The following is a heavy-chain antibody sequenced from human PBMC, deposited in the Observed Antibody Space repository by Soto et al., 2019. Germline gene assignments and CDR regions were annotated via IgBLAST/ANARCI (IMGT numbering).Heavy chain of an antibody. J-gene: IGHJ3*02. V-gene: IGHV1-18*01. CDR2: ISAYNGNT. Sequence: GASVKVSCKASGYTFTSYGISWVRQAPGQGLEWMGWISAYNGNTNYAQKLQGRVTMTTDTSTSTAYMELRSLRSDDTAVYYCARSIRGVIPDAFDIWGQGTMVTVSS. CDR1: GYTFTSYG. CDR3: ARSIRGVIPDAFDI. D-gene: IGHD3-10*01.